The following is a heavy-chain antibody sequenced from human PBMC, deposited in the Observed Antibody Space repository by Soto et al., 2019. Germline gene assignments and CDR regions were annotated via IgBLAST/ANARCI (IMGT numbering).Heavy chain of an antibody. V-gene: IGHV4-39*01. CDR1: GGSISNNSYY. CDR3: ASLSATFSAFWSAYD. D-gene: IGHD3-3*01. Sequence: PSETLSLTCTVSGGSISNNSYYWGWIRQPPGKGLEWIGTIYNSGNTYYNPSLQSRVTVSADTSKNQFSLKLSSVTAADTAVYYCASLSATFSAFWSAYDWGQGILVTVSS. CDR2: IYNSGNT. J-gene: IGHJ4*02.